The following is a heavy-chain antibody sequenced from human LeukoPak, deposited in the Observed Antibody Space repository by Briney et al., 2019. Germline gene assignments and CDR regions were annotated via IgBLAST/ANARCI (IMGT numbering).Heavy chain of an antibody. V-gene: IGHV4-34*01. J-gene: IGHJ4*02. CDR2: INHSGST. Sequence: SETLSLTCAVYGGSFSGYYWSWIRQPPGKGREWIGEINHSGSTNYNPSLKSRVTISVDTSKNQFSLKLSSVAAADTAVYYCARHNTVVNHYYFDYWGEGTLVTVSS. D-gene: IGHD4-23*01. CDR3: ARHNTVVNHYYFDY. CDR1: GGSFSGYY.